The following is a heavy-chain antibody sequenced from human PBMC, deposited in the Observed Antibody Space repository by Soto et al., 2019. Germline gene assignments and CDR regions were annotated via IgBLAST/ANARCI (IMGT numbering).Heavy chain of an antibody. CDR1: GGTFSSYA. J-gene: IGHJ4*02. CDR2: IIPIFGTA. D-gene: IGHD5-12*01. Sequence: AVKVSCKASGGTFSSYAISWVRQAPGQGLEWMGGIIPIFGTANYAQKFQGRVTITADESTSTAYMELSSLRSEDTAVYYCARDGSGYSGYDYWGQGTMVTVYS. CDR3: ARDGSGYSGYDY. V-gene: IGHV1-69*13.